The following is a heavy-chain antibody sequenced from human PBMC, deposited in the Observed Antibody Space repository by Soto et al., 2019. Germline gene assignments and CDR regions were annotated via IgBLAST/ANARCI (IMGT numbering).Heavy chain of an antibody. CDR1: GGSISSYY. CDR3: ASFPRVGDHAFAR. J-gene: IGHJ4*02. V-gene: IGHV4-59*08. CDR2: IYSSGSI. Sequence: SETLSLTCTVSGGSISSYYWNWIRQPPGKRLEWIGYIYSSGSINYNPSLKSRVTMSVDTSKNQVSLKLGSVTAADTAVYYCASFPRVGDHAFARWGQGTLDPGSS. D-gene: IGHD3-3*02.